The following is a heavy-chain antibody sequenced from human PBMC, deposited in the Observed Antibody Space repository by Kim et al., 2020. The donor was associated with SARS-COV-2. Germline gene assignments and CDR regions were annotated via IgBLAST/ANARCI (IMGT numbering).Heavy chain of an antibody. Sequence: GGSLRLSCAASGFTFSSYAMHWVRQAPGKGLEWVAVISYDGSNKYYADSVKGRFTISRDNSKNTLYLQMNSLRAEDTAVYYCARDGMYSSSWLYYFDYGGQGTLVTVSS. V-gene: IGHV3-30-3*01. CDR2: ISYDGSNK. CDR3: ARDGMYSSSWLYYFDY. D-gene: IGHD6-13*01. J-gene: IGHJ4*02. CDR1: GFTFSSYA.